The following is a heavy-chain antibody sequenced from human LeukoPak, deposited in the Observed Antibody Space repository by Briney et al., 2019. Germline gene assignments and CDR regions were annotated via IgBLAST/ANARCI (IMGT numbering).Heavy chain of an antibody. Sequence: ASVKVSCKVSGYTLTELSMHWVRQAPGKGLEWMGGFDPEDGETIYAQKFQGGVTMTEDTSTDTAYMELSSLRSEDTAVYYCATGLDYYDSSGYGYWGQGTLVTVSS. D-gene: IGHD3-22*01. CDR3: ATGLDYYDSSGYGY. CDR1: GYTLTELS. V-gene: IGHV1-24*01. J-gene: IGHJ4*02. CDR2: FDPEDGET.